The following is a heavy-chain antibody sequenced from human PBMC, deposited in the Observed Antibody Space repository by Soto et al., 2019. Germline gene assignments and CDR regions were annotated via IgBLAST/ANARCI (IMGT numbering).Heavy chain of an antibody. CDR3: ASGTLSTIAPPDS. J-gene: IGHJ5*01. V-gene: IGHV4-59*01. D-gene: IGHD6-13*01. CDR1: GVTIMAYY. CDR2: IYYTGGT. Sequence: PSETLSLTCNVSGVTIMAYYCNWIRHPPGKTLEWIGSIYYTGGTNYNPSLKSRVTISVDTSNNHFSLKFNSLTATHTAVYYCASGTLSTIAPPDSWCKGPLI.